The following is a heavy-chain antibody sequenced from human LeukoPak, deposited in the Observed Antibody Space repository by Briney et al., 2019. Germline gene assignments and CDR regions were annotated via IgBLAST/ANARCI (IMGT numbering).Heavy chain of an antibody. CDR2: IHYSGST. J-gene: IGHJ6*03. CDR1: GGSISSSSYY. Sequence: SETLSLTCTVSGGSISSSSYYWGWIRQPPGKGLEWIGSIHYSGSTNYNPSLKSRVTISVDTSKNQFSLKPSSVTAADTAVYYCARGYCSGGSCYSYYYYSYMDVWGKGTTVTVSS. CDR3: ARGYCSGGSCYSYYYYSYMDV. D-gene: IGHD2-15*01. V-gene: IGHV4-39*07.